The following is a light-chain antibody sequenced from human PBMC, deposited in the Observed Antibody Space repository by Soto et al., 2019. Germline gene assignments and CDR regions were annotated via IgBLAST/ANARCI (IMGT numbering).Light chain of an antibody. V-gene: IGKV3-20*01. Sequence: EIVLTQSPGTLSLSPGERATLSCRASQSVSNSYLAWYQQKPGQAPRLLIYGASSRATGIPDRFSGSGSGTDFTLTISRLEPEDFAVYYCQHYGSSPFTFGPGTKVDIK. J-gene: IGKJ3*01. CDR1: QSVSNSY. CDR2: GAS. CDR3: QHYGSSPFT.